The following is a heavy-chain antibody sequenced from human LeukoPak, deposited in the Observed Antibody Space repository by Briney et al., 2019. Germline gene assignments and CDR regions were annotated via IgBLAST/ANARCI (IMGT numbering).Heavy chain of an antibody. J-gene: IGHJ5*02. CDR1: GFTFSSYA. CDR3: AKDKGYSSGWYLLDP. CDR2: ISYDGSNK. Sequence: PGGSLRLSCAASGFTFSSYAMHWVRQAPGKGLEWVAVISYDGSNKYYADSVKGRFTISRDNSKNTLYLQMNSLRAEDTAVYYCAKDKGYSSGWYLLDPWGQGTLVTVSS. V-gene: IGHV3-30-3*01. D-gene: IGHD6-19*01.